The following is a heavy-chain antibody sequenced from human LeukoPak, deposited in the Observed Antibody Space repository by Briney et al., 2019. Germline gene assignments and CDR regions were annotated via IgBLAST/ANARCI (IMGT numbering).Heavy chain of an antibody. CDR2: IYYTGST. CDR3: AREYHYYDTRGYYYFDY. CDR1: GGSISSYY. V-gene: IGHV4-59*01. Sequence: SETLSLTCTLAGGSISSYYWSWIRQPPGKALEWIGYIYYTGSTSYNPSLTSRVTISVDTSKNQFSLKLSSVTAADTAVYYCAREYHYYDTRGYYYFDYWGQGTLVTVSS. D-gene: IGHD3-22*01. J-gene: IGHJ4*02.